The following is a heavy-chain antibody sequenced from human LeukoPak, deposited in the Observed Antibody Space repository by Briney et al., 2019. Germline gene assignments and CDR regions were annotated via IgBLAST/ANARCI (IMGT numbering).Heavy chain of an antibody. CDR3: ARAPYYDFWSGYYTGIDY. Sequence: PSETLSLTCAVYGGSFSGYYWSWIRQPPGKGLDWIGEINHSGSTNYNPSLKSRVTISVDTSKNQFSLKLSSVTAADTAVYYCARAPYYDFWSGYYTGIDYWGQGTLVTVSS. D-gene: IGHD3-3*01. CDR2: INHSGST. J-gene: IGHJ4*02. V-gene: IGHV4-34*01. CDR1: GGSFSGYY.